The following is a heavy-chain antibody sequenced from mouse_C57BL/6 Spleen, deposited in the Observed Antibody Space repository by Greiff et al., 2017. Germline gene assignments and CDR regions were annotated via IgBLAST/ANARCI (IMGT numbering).Heavy chain of an antibody. Sequence: EVQLVESGGGLVKPGGSLKLSCAASGFTFSDYGMHWVRQAPEKGLEWVAYISSGSSTIYYADTVKGRFTISRDNAKNTLFLQMTSLRSEDTAMYYCARTGNYYSSSYVDYWGQGTTLTVSS. CDR3: ARTGNYYSSSYVDY. CDR2: ISSGSSTI. V-gene: IGHV5-17*01. D-gene: IGHD1-1*01. CDR1: GFTFSDYG. J-gene: IGHJ2*01.